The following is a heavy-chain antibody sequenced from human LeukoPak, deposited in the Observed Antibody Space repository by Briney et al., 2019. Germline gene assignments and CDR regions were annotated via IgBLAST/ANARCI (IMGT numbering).Heavy chain of an antibody. D-gene: IGHD4-17*01. CDR3: AREYGDYEQYAFDI. V-gene: IGHV3-23*01. Sequence: GGSLRLSCAASGFTFSSYAMSWVRHAPGKGLEWVSAISGSGGSTYYADSVKGRFTISRNNSKNTLYLQMNSLRAEDTAVYYCAREYGDYEQYAFDIWGQGTMVTVSS. CDR1: GFTFSSYA. CDR2: ISGSGGST. J-gene: IGHJ3*02.